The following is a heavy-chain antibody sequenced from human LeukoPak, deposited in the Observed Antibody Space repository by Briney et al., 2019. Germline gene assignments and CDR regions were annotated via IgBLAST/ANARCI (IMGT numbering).Heavy chain of an antibody. J-gene: IGHJ6*02. CDR2: INHSGST. V-gene: IGHV4-34*01. Sequence: SETLSLTCAVYGGSFSGYYWSWIRQPPGKGLEWIGEINHSGSTNYNPSLKSRVTISVDTSKNQFSLKLSSVTAADTAVYYCARLPRRVGYCSGGSCRGYYYGMDVWGQGTTVTVSS. CDR3: ARLPRRVGYCSGGSCRGYYYGMDV. CDR1: GGSFSGYY. D-gene: IGHD2-15*01.